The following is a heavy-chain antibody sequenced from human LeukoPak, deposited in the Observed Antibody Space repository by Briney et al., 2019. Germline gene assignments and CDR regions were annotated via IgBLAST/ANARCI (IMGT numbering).Heavy chain of an antibody. J-gene: IGHJ6*02. Sequence: PGGTLRLSCAASGFTFSSYAMSWVRQAPGRGLEWVSAISGSGGSTYYADSVKGRFTISRDNSKNTLYLQMNSLRAEDTAVYYCARALGHSSWYRTYIGMDVWGQGTTVTVSS. D-gene: IGHD6-13*01. CDR3: ARALGHSSWYRTYIGMDV. CDR2: ISGSGGST. CDR1: GFTFSSYA. V-gene: IGHV3-23*01.